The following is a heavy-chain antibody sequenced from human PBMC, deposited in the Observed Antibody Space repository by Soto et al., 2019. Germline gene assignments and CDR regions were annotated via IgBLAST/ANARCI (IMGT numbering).Heavy chain of an antibody. CDR2: IYSSGST. CDR1: GGSIRSYY. V-gene: IGHV4-59*03. Sequence: ETLSLTCTVSGGSIRSYYWSWIRQSPGKGLEWIGYIYSSGSTNYNPSLKRRVTISLYTSKNQLSLKLTAVTAAHTAGCYFSRGYGSGSYPYLQFDYWGQGTLVTVSS. J-gene: IGHJ4*02. CDR3: SRGYGSGSYPYLQFDY. D-gene: IGHD3-10*01.